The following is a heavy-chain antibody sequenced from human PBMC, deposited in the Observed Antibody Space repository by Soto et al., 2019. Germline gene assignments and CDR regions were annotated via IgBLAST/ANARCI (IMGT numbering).Heavy chain of an antibody. D-gene: IGHD2-15*01. J-gene: IGHJ6*03. CDR3: ARGDCVGGTCYSVAGSFYYYMDV. Sequence: EVQLVESGGGLVQPGGSLRLSCAASGFTFGNYWMYWVRQAPGKGLVWVSRINSDGSVSSYADSVKGRLTISRDNVKNTLYLQMDRLRVEDTAVYYCARGDCVGGTCYSVAGSFYYYMDVWGKGTTVTVFS. CDR2: INSDGSVS. CDR1: GFTFGNYW. V-gene: IGHV3-74*01.